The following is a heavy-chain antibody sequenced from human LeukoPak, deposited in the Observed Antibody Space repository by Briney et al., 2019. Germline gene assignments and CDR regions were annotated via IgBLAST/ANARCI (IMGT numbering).Heavy chain of an antibody. D-gene: IGHD3-22*01. Sequence: GGSLRLSCAASGFTFSSSAMSWVRQASGKGLEWVSGIIGGGGSTYYADSVKGRFTISRDNSKNTLYLQMNSLRAEDTAVYYCAKGYYYDSAGYYSVDYWGQGTLVTVSS. CDR1: GFTFSSSA. V-gene: IGHV3-23*01. CDR3: AKGYYYDSAGYYSVDY. CDR2: IIGGGGST. J-gene: IGHJ4*02.